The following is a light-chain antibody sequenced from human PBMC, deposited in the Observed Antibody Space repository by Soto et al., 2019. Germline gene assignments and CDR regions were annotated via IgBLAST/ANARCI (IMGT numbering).Light chain of an antibody. J-gene: IGLJ1*01. CDR3: SSYTISNTLPFV. Sequence: QSALTQPPSASGSPGQSVTISCTGTSSDVGGYNYVSWYQQHPGKAPKLMIYEVTHRPSGVSNRFSGSKSGNTASLTISGLQAEDEADYYCSSYTISNTLPFVFGTGTKLTVL. CDR2: EVT. V-gene: IGLV2-14*01. CDR1: SSDVGGYNY.